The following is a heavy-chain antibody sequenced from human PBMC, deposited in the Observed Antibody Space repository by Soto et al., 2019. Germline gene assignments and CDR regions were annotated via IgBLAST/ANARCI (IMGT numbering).Heavy chain of an antibody. J-gene: IGHJ6*02. Sequence: GGSLRLSCAASGFTFSSYDMHWVHQATGKGLEWVSAIGTAGDPYYPGSVKGRFTISRENAKNSLYLQMNSLRAGDTAVYYCARGGIRGYYYGMGVWGQGTTVTVSS. CDR1: GFTFSSYD. V-gene: IGHV3-13*05. CDR2: IGTAGDP. D-gene: IGHD5-18*01. CDR3: ARGGIRGYYYGMGV.